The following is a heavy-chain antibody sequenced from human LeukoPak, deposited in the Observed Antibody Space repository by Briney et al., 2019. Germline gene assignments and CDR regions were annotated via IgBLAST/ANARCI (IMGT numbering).Heavy chain of an antibody. Sequence: GGSLRLSCAASGFTFSSYGMHWVRQAPGKGLEWVAVIWYDGSNKYYADSVKGRFTISRDNSKNTLYLQMNSLRAEDTAVYYCARVRAAYCGGDCYSGAFDIWGQGTMATVSS. CDR2: IWYDGSNK. CDR3: ARVRAAYCGGDCYSGAFDI. D-gene: IGHD2-21*02. V-gene: IGHV3-33*01. CDR1: GFTFSSYG. J-gene: IGHJ3*02.